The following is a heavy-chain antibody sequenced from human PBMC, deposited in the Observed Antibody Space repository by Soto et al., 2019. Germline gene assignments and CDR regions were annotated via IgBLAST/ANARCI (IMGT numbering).Heavy chain of an antibody. CDR2: ISSSSSTI. Sequence: EVQLVESGGCLVQPGGSLRLSCAASGFTFSSYSMNWVRQAPGKGLEWVSYISSSSSTIYYADSVKGRFTISRDNAKNSLYLKMNSLRDEDTAVYYCAPDEGDLGWGQGTLVIVSS. CDR1: GFTFSSYS. CDR3: APDEGDLG. J-gene: IGHJ4*02. V-gene: IGHV3-48*02. D-gene: IGHD3-3*01.